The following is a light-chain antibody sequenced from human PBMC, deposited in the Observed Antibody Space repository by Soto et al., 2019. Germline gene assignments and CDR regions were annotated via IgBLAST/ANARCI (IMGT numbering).Light chain of an antibody. CDR1: QTINSW. CDR2: DAS. J-gene: IGKJ1*01. V-gene: IGKV1-5*01. CDR3: QQYASYSSGP. Sequence: IPMNQSPSTLYASVGDRVTITCRASQTINSWLAWYQQKPGKAPKVLIFDASSLKTGVPSRFSGSGSGTEFTLTISNLQPDDFATYYCQQYASYSSGPFGQGTKVDIK.